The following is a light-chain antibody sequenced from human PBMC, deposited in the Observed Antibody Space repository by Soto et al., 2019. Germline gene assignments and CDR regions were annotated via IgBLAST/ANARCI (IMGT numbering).Light chain of an antibody. CDR3: QQYSGSIT. CDR2: GAS. Sequence: EIVLTQSPGTLSLSPGDGATLSCRASQSVSSAYLAWYQQKPGQAPRLLIYGASNRATGIPDRFRGSGSGTDFTLTITRLEPEDFAVYYCQQYSGSITFGQGTRLEIE. J-gene: IGKJ5*01. CDR1: QSVSSAY. V-gene: IGKV3-20*01.